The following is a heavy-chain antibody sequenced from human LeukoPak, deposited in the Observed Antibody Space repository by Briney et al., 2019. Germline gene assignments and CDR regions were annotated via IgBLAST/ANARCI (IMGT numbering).Heavy chain of an antibody. Sequence: SVKVSCKASGGTFSSYAISWVRQAPGQGLEWMGRIIPILGIANYAQKFQGRVTITADKSTSTAYMELSSLRSEDTAVYCCARDSSISWFDPWGQGTLVTVSS. CDR3: ARDSSISWFDP. V-gene: IGHV1-69*04. J-gene: IGHJ5*02. CDR1: GGTFSSYA. D-gene: IGHD3-3*02. CDR2: IIPILGIA.